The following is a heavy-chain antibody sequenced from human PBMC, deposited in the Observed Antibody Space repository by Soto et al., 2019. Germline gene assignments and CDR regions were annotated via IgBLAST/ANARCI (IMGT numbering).Heavy chain of an antibody. D-gene: IGHD3-10*01. J-gene: IGHJ4*02. Sequence: AASVKVSCKASGYTFTSYAMHWVRQAPGQRLEWMGWINAGNGNTKYSQKFQGRVTITRDTSASTAYMELSSLRSEDTAVYYCARAGLLWFGELLAFDYWGQGTLVTVSS. CDR3: ARAGLLWFGELLAFDY. CDR2: INAGNGNT. V-gene: IGHV1-3*01. CDR1: GYTFTSYA.